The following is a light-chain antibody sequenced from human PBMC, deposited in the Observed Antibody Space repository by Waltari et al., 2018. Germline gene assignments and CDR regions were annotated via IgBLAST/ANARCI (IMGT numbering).Light chain of an antibody. CDR3: NSYTSSSTSSVV. CDR2: GVS. V-gene: IGLV2-14*01. CDR1: SSDVGGYNY. Sequence: QSALTQPASVSGSPGQSITISCTGTSSDVGGYNYVSWYQQHPGKAPKLMIYGVSRGPSRFSMRASCSKSGNTPPLPISGLQADDEAAYYFNSYTSSSTSSVVFGGGTKLTVL. J-gene: IGLJ2*01.